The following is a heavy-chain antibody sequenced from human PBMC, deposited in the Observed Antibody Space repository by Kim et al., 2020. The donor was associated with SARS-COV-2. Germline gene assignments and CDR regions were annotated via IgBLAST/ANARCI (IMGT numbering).Heavy chain of an antibody. CDR2: ISWNSGSI. CDR3: AKDILEQLNHGMDV. J-gene: IGHJ6*02. CDR1: GFTFGDYA. Sequence: GGSLRLSCAASGFTFGDYAMHWVRQAPGKGLEWVSGISWNSGSIGYADSVKGRFTISRDNARNSLYLQMNSLRAEDTALYYCAKDILEQLNHGMDVWGQGTTVTVSS. D-gene: IGHD6-13*01. V-gene: IGHV3-9*01.